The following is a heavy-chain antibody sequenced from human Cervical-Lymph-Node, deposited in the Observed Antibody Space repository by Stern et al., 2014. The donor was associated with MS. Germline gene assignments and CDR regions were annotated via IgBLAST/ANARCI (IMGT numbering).Heavy chain of an antibody. CDR3: ARDLGY. J-gene: IGHJ4*02. Sequence: VQLEESGGGVVQPGRSLRLSCAASGFTFRNFAMNWLRQSPDQGLSWTAYISTYVIATNYSDSVKGRFTISRDNSKNILYLEMNCLTTEDSAVFYCARDLGYWGPGTLVTVSS. V-gene: IGHV3-30-3*01. CDR2: ISTYVIAT. CDR1: GFTFRNFA.